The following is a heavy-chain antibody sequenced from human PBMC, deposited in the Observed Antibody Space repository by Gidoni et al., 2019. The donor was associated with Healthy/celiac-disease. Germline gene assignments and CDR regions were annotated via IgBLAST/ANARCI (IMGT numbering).Heavy chain of an antibody. CDR3: ARDPSMVRGVTDAFDS. V-gene: IGHV3-64*01. CDR1: GFTFSSYA. D-gene: IGHD3-10*01. J-gene: IGHJ3*02. CDR2: ISSNGGST. Sequence: EVQLVESGGGLVQPGGSLSLSCAASGFTFSSYAMHWVRQAPGKGLEYVSAISSNGGSTYYANSGKGRFTISRDNSKNTLYLQMGSLRAEDMAVYYCARDPSMVRGVTDAFDSWGQGTMVTVSS.